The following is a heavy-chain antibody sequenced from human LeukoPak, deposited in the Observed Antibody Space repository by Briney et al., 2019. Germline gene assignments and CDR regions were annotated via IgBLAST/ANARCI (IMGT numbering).Heavy chain of an antibody. J-gene: IGHJ3*02. D-gene: IGHD2-21*02. V-gene: IGHV4-30-2*01. CDR3: ARACGGDCYAFDI. CDR1: GDSISSGGYS. Sequence: PSQTLSLTCAVSGDSISSGGYSWSWIRQPPGKGLEWIGYIYHSGSTYYNPSLKSRVTISVDRSKNQFSLKLSSVTAADTAVYYCARACGGDCYAFDIWGQGTMVTVSS. CDR2: IYHSGST.